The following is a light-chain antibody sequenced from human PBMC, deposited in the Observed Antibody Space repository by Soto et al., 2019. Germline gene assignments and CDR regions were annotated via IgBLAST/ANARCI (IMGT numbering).Light chain of an antibody. CDR1: SSDVGNYKY. V-gene: IGLV2-14*01. CDR2: EVS. CDR3: GGWDDSLSGPV. J-gene: IGLJ2*01. Sequence: QSALTQPASVSGSPGQSITISCTGTSSDVGNYKYVSWYQQHPGKAPKLMIYEVSNRPSGVSNRFSGSKSGNTASLTISGLQAEDETDYYCGGWDDSLSGPVFGGGTKLTVL.